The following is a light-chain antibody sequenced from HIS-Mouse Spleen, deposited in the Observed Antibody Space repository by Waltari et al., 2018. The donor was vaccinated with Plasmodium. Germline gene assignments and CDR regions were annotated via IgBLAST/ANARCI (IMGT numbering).Light chain of an antibody. V-gene: IGLV1-47*01. CDR2: RNN. Sequence: QSVLTQPPSASRTPWQRVTISLSGPSSNIGSNYVYLYQQLPGTPPKPLIYRNNQRPSGVPDRFSGSKSGTSASLAISGLRSEDEADYYCAAWDDSLSGRVFGGGTKLTVL. CDR3: AAWDDSLSGRV. J-gene: IGLJ3*02. CDR1: SSNIGSNY.